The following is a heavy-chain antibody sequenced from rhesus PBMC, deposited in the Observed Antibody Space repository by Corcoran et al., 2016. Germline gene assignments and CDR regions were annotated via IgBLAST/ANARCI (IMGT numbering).Heavy chain of an antibody. CDR2: IYGRSRST. J-gene: IGHJ5-1*01. CDR3: ARRGTAVSDRFDV. D-gene: IGHD1-20*01. Sequence: QVQLQESGPGLVKPSETLSLTCAVSGGSISGGYAWRWIRPPPGTGLEWIGYIYGRSRSTNYNPSIKNRVTISKDTSKNQFSLKLSSVTAADTAGYYCARRGTAVSDRFDVWGPGVLVTVSS. V-gene: IGHV4-76*01. CDR1: GGSISGGYA.